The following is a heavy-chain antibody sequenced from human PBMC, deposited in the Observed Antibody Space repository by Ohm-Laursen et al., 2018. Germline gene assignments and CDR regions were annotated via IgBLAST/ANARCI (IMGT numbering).Heavy chain of an antibody. Sequence: GSSVKVSCKASGGTFSSYAISWVRQAPGQGLEWMGGIIPIFGTANYAQKFQGRVTITADESTSTAYMELSSLRSEDTAVYYCASPRVEQHVPMVRGDDYYYGMDVWGQGTTVTVSS. J-gene: IGHJ6*02. D-gene: IGHD3-10*01. V-gene: IGHV1-69*01. CDR1: GGTFSSYA. CDR2: IIPIFGTA. CDR3: ASPRVEQHVPMVRGDDYYYGMDV.